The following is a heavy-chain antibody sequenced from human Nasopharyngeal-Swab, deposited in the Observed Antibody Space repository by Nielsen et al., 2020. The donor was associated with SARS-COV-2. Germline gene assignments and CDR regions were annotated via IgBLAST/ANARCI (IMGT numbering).Heavy chain of an antibody. D-gene: IGHD5-24*01. J-gene: IGHJ4*02. Sequence: GESLKISCAASGFTFRSYDVHWVSQGTGKGLEWVSAIGNAGDTYYPGSVKGRFTISRENAKNSLYLQMNSLRAEDTAVYYCAKGLEMATADYWGQGTLVTVSS. CDR3: AKGLEMATADY. CDR2: IGNAGDT. V-gene: IGHV3-13*01. CDR1: GFTFRSYD.